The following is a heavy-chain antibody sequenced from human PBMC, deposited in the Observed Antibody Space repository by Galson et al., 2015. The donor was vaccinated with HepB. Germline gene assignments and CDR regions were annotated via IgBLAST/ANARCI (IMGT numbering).Heavy chain of an antibody. V-gene: IGHV3-30*18. Sequence: SLRLSCAASGFTFSSYGMHWVRQAPGKGLEWVAVISYDGSNKYYADSVKGRFTISRDNSKNTLYLQMNSLRAEDTAVYYCAKTNSAYCSSTSCFFDYWGQGTLVTVSS. CDR1: GFTFSSYG. CDR3: AKTNSAYCSSTSCFFDY. J-gene: IGHJ4*02. D-gene: IGHD2-2*01. CDR2: ISYDGSNK.